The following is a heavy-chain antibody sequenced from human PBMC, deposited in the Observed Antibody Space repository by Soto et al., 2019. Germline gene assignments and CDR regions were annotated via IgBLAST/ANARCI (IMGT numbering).Heavy chain of an antibody. CDR3: ASPLRWSGYYIAFDY. V-gene: IGHV1-69*01. J-gene: IGHJ4*02. D-gene: IGHD3-3*01. Sequence: QVQLLQSGAEVQKPGSSLKVSCKASGATFSSFAFSWVRQAPGQGLEWMGVIIPIFDTIKFARKFQGRVTLTADESTGTAYMELDRLTSEDTAVYYCASPLRWSGYYIAFDYWGQGTLVIVSS. CDR1: GATFSSFA. CDR2: IIPIFDTI.